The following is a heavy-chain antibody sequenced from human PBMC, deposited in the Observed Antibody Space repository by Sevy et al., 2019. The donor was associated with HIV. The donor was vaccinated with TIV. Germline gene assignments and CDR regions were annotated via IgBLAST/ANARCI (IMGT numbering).Heavy chain of an antibody. Sequence: ASVKVSCMVSGYTLSKLSMHWVRQAPGKGPEWMGGFDPEDGETIYAQKFQGRVTMTEDTPTDTAYMELSSLRSEDTAVYYCATLDFWSDYPLYGMDVWAQGTTITVSS. CDR1: GYTLSKLS. D-gene: IGHD3-3*01. CDR3: ATLDFWSDYPLYGMDV. J-gene: IGHJ6*02. CDR2: FDPEDGET. V-gene: IGHV1-24*01.